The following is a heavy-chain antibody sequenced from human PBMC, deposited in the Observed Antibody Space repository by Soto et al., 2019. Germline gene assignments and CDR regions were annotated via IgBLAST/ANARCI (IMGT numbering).Heavy chain of an antibody. V-gene: IGHV4-59*01. J-gene: IGHJ5*02. CDR1: GGSISSYY. Sequence: PSETLSLTCTVSGGSISSYYWSWIRQPPGKGLEWIGYIYYSGSTNYNPSLKSRVTISVDTSKNQFSLKLSSVTAADTAVYYCARARYFLSGDVGWFDPWGQGTLVTVSS. CDR3: ARARYFLSGDVGWFDP. CDR2: IYYSGST. D-gene: IGHD3-3*01.